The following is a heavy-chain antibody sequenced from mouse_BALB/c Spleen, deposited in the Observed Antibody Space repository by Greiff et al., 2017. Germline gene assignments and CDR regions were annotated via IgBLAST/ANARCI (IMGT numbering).Heavy chain of an antibody. CDR1: GYTFTSYW. J-gene: IGHJ4*01. D-gene: IGHD2-14*01. V-gene: IGHV1-7*01. CDR3: ARDRYDGYAMDY. Sequence: VHLVESGAELAKPGASVKMSCKASGYTFTSYWMHWVKQRPGQGLEWIGYINPSTGCTEYNQKFKDKATLTADKSSSTAYMQLSSLTSEDSAVYYCARDRYDGYAMDYWGQGTSVTVSS. CDR2: INPSTGCT.